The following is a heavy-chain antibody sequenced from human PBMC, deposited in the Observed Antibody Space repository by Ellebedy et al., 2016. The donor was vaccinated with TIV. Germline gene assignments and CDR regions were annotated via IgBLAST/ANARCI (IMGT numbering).Heavy chain of an antibody. D-gene: IGHD3-10*01. CDR1: DGSIRSYH. V-gene: IGHV4-59*01. CDR2: FHYSGTT. CDR3: ARTSTMVRGALDY. Sequence: GSLRLSXTVSDGSIRSYHWSWIRQSPGKGLEWIGYFHYSGTTSYNPSLKSRLSISVDTSKNQFSLNLSSVTAADTGVYYCARTSTMVRGALDYWGQGTLVTVSS. J-gene: IGHJ4*02.